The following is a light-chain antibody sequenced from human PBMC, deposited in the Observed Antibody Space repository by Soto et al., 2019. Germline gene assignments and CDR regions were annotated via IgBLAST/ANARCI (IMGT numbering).Light chain of an antibody. V-gene: IGLV2-14*01. CDR2: EVT. CDR1: SSDVGAYNY. Sequence: QSALTQPASVSGSPGQSITISCTGTSSDVGAYNYVSWYQQHPGKAPKLLIYEVTKWPSGVSNRFSGSKSGNTASLTISGLQAEDEADYYCNSYTSSSTYVFGTGTKLTVL. CDR3: NSYTSSSTYV. J-gene: IGLJ1*01.